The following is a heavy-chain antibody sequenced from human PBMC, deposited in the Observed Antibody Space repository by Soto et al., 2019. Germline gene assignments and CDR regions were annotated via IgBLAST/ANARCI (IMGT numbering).Heavy chain of an antibody. CDR2: TYYRSKWYN. J-gene: IGHJ6*02. V-gene: IGHV6-1*01. CDR1: GDSVSSNSAA. Sequence: SQTLSLTCVISGDSVSSNSAAWNWIRQSPSRGLEWLGRTYYRSKWYNDYAVSVKSRITINPATSKNQFSLQLNSVTPEDTAVYYCASCYYYYYGMDVWGQGTTVTVSS. CDR3: ASCYYYYYGMDV.